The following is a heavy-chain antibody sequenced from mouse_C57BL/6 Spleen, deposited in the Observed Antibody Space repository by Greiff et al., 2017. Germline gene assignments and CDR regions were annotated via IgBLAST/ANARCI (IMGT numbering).Heavy chain of an antibody. D-gene: IGHD1-1*01. CDR3: ARGDYYGSLYYAMDY. V-gene: IGHV1-78*01. CDR2: IYPRDGST. J-gene: IGHJ4*01. Sequence: VQLQQSDAELVKPGASVKISCKVSGYTFTDHTIHWMKQRPEQGLEWIGYIYPRDGSTKYNEKFKGKATLTADKSSSTAYMQLNSLTSEDSAVYFCARGDYYGSLYYAMDYWGQGTSVTVSS. CDR1: GYTFTDHT.